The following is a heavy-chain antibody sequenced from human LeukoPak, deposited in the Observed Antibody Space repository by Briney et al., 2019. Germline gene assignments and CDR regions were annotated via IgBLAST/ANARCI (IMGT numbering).Heavy chain of an antibody. Sequence: ASVKVSCKASGYTFSNYNVHWVRQAPGQGLVWMGIINPTGGSTNYAQKFQGRVTMTRDMSTTTVYMDLSSLKSEDTAVYYCARAGSSGDYQAGSFEYWGQGTLVTVSS. CDR1: GYTFSNYN. V-gene: IGHV1-46*01. CDR2: INPTGGST. D-gene: IGHD1-26*01. CDR3: ARAGSSGDYQAGSFEY. J-gene: IGHJ4*02.